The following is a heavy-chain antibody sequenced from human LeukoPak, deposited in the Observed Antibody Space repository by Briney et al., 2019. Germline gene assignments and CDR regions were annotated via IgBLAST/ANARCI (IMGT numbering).Heavy chain of an antibody. CDR2: IYYSGST. J-gene: IGHJ5*02. CDR1: GGSISSYY. Sequence: NPSETLSLTCTVSGGSISSYYWSWIRQPPGKGLEWIGYIYYSGSTNYNPSLKSRVTISVDTSKSQFSLKLSSVTAADTAVYYCAVVVTATDNWFDPWGQGTLVTVSS. V-gene: IGHV4-59*03. CDR3: AVVVTATDNWFDP. D-gene: IGHD4-23*01.